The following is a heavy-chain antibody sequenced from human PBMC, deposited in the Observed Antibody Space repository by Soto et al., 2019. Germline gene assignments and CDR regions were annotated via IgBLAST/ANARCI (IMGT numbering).Heavy chain of an antibody. J-gene: IGHJ4*02. CDR3: ATLTAMVTCFDY. Sequence: PSETLSLTCTVSGGSISSGGYYWSWIRQHPGKGLEWIGYIYYSGSTYYNPSLKSRVTISVDTSKNQFSLKLSSVTAADTAVYYYATLTAMVTCFDYWGQGTLVTVSS. CDR2: IYYSGST. V-gene: IGHV4-31*03. CDR1: GGSISSGGYY. D-gene: IGHD5-18*01.